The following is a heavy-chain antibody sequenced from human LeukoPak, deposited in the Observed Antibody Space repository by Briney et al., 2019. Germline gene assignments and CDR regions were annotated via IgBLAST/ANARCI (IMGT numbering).Heavy chain of an antibody. Sequence: SETLSLTCAVSSGSISSGGYSWSWIRQPPGKGLEWIGYIYHSGSTYYNPSLKSRVTISVDRSKNQFSLNLSSVTAADTAVYYCARGLLVDAFDIWGQGTMVTVSS. J-gene: IGHJ3*02. D-gene: IGHD3-10*01. V-gene: IGHV4-30-2*01. CDR3: ARGLLVDAFDI. CDR2: IYHSGST. CDR1: SGSISSGGYS.